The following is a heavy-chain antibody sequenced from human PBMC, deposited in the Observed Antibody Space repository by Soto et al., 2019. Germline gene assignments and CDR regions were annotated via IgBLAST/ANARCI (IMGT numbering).Heavy chain of an antibody. Sequence: QITLKESGPTLVKPTQTLTLTCTFSGFSLSTGGVGVGWIRQPPVKALEWLALIYWDDNKRYSPSLHSRLTITKHTSKNQVVLTMTTMDPGDTATYFCAHRIVTTDWVDPWGQGTLVTVSS. J-gene: IGHJ5*02. CDR3: AHRIVTTDWVDP. D-gene: IGHD3-22*01. CDR2: IYWDDNK. CDR1: GFSLSTGGVG. V-gene: IGHV2-5*02.